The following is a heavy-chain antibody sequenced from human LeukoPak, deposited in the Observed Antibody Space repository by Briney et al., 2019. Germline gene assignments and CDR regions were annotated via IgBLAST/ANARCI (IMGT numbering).Heavy chain of an antibody. CDR3: ARDLSSGWYEIGYYYYYGMDV. Sequence: SETLSLTCTVSGGSISSGDYYWSWIRQPPGKGLEWIGYIYYSGSTYYNPSLKSRVTISVDTSKNQFSLKLSSVTAADTAVYYCARDLSSGWYEIGYYYYYGMDVWGQGTTVTVSS. CDR2: IYYSGST. J-gene: IGHJ6*02. D-gene: IGHD6-19*01. V-gene: IGHV4-30-4*08. CDR1: GGSISSGDYY.